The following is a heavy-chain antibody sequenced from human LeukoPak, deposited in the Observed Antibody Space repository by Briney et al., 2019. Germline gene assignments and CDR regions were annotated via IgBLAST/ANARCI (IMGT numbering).Heavy chain of an antibody. J-gene: IGHJ4*02. CDR1: GFTFSVYW. D-gene: IGHD6-13*01. CDR2: INDVGSDK. V-gene: IGHV3-7*01. Sequence: PGGSLRLSCAASGFTFSVYWMSWARQAPGKGLEWVGNINDVGSDKYYVDSVNGRFTFSRDNVKSLLYLQMNNLRAEDTAVYYCARHVAAGTGDYWGQGTLVTVSS. CDR3: ARHVAAGTGDY.